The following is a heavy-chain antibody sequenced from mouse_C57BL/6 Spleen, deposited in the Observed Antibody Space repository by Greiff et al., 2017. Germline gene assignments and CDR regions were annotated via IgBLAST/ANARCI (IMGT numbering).Heavy chain of an antibody. Sequence: VQLVESGAELAKPGASVKLSCKASGYTFTSYWMHWVKQRPGQGLEWIGYINPSSGYTKYNQKFKDKATLTADKSSSTAYMQLSSLTYEDSAVYYCASPNWDEDAMDYWGQGTSVTVSS. CDR2: INPSSGYT. J-gene: IGHJ4*01. V-gene: IGHV1-7*01. D-gene: IGHD4-1*01. CDR1: GYTFTSYW. CDR3: ASPNWDEDAMDY.